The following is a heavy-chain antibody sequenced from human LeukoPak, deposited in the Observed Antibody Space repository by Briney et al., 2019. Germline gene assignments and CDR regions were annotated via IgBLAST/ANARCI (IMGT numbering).Heavy chain of an antibody. Sequence: GGSLRLSCAASGFTFSSYGMTWVRQAPGKGLEWASYISSSSSTIYYADSVKGRFTISRDNAKNSLYLQMNSLRPEDTAVYYCAKDARWLVPSLWGQGTLVTVSS. CDR3: AKDARWLVPSL. J-gene: IGHJ4*02. CDR1: GFTFSSYG. V-gene: IGHV3-48*04. CDR2: ISSSSSTI. D-gene: IGHD6-19*01.